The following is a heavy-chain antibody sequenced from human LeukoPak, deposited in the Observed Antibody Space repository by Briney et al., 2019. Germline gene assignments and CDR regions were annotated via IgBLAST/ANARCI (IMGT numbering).Heavy chain of an antibody. Sequence: ASVKVSCKASGGTFSSYTISWVRQAPGQGLEWMGRIIPILGIANYAQKFQGGVTITADKSTSTAYMELSSLRSEDTAVYYCARESGIQLWLRAPFDYWGQGTLVTVSS. CDR3: ARESGIQLWLRAPFDY. D-gene: IGHD5-18*01. CDR1: GGTFSSYT. CDR2: IIPILGIA. V-gene: IGHV1-69*04. J-gene: IGHJ4*02.